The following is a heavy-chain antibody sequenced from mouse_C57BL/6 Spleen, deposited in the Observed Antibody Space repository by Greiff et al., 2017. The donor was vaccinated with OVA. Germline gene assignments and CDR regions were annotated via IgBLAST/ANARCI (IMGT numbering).Heavy chain of an antibody. CDR3: ARGHYGKGAMDY. D-gene: IGHD2-1*01. CDR1: GYAFSSSW. CDR2: IYPGDGDT. Sequence: VQRVESGPELVKPGASVKISCKASGYAFSSSWMNWVKQRPGKGLEWIGRIYPGDGDTNYNGKFKGKATLTADKSSSTAYMQLSSLTSEDSAVYFCARGHYGKGAMDYWGQGTSVTVSS. J-gene: IGHJ4*01. V-gene: IGHV1-82*01.